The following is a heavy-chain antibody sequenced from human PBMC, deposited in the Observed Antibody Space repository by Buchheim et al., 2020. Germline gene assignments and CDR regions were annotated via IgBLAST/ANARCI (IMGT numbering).Heavy chain of an antibody. J-gene: IGHJ6*02. Sequence: EVQLLKSGGGLVQPGGSLRLSCAASGFTFSSYAMSWVRQAPGKGLEWVSAISGSGGSTYYADSVKGRFTISRDNSKNTLYLQMNSLRAEDTAVYYCAKDFLPTQYSSSWFGDYYYYGMDVWGQGTT. CDR3: AKDFLPTQYSSSWFGDYYYYGMDV. CDR1: GFTFSSYA. D-gene: IGHD6-13*01. V-gene: IGHV3-23*01. CDR2: ISGSGGST.